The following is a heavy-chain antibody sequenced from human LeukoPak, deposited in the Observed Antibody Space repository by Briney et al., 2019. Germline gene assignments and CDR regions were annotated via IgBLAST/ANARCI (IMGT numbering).Heavy chain of an antibody. D-gene: IGHD4-17*01. CDR1: GFIYSNFA. J-gene: IGHJ6*03. Sequence: GGSLRLSCAASGFIYSNFAMNWVRQAPGKGLEWVSVISGSGGSSFYADSVKGRFIISRDNSKNTLYLQMNSLRVEDTAQYYCAKDLSYGDTSYFYYYMDVWGKGTAVTVSS. CDR2: ISGSGGSS. CDR3: AKDLSYGDTSYFYYYMDV. V-gene: IGHV3-23*01.